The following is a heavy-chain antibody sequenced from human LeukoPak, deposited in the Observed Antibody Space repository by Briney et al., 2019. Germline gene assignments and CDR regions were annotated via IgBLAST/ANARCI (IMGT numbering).Heavy chain of an antibody. CDR3: AKDSHWILFDD. V-gene: IGHV3-23*01. CDR1: GFTFSSYA. D-gene: IGHD2-2*03. J-gene: IGHJ4*02. Sequence: GGSLRLSCAASGFTFSSYALTWVRQAPGKGLEWVAGISGSGVNTDYADSVKGRFTISRDNSKNTVYLQMNSLRDEDTAVYYCAKDSHWILFDDWGQGTLVTVSS. CDR2: ISGSGVNT.